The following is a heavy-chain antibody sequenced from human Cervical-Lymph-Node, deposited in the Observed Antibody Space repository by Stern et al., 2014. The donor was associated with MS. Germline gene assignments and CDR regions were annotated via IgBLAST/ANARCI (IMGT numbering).Heavy chain of an antibody. J-gene: IGHJ5*02. V-gene: IGHV1-2*02. D-gene: IGHD6-6*01. CDR3: TRALRIADRPSPGGHWFDP. Sequence: VQLVESGAEVEKPGASVKVSCTASGYIFTDYYLHWGRQAPGQGLEWMGRINPKGGGTKYAQSFQGRVTLTRDTSIPTAYMVLSRLTSDDTAVYYCTRALRIADRPSPGGHWFDPWGQGTLVIVSS. CDR2: INPKGGGT. CDR1: GYIFTDYY.